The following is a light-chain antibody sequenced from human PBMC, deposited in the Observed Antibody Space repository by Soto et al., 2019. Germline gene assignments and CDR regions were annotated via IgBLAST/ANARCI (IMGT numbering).Light chain of an antibody. CDR1: QTILYSSINKNY. CDR2: WAS. Sequence: DIVMTQSPDSLAVSLGERATINCKSSQTILYSSINKNYLAWYQQKSGQPPKLLIYWASTQESGVPDRFSGSGSGTDFTLTISSLQAEDVAVYYCQQYYSSWTFGQGTKVAVK. V-gene: IGKV4-1*01. CDR3: QQYYSSWT. J-gene: IGKJ1*01.